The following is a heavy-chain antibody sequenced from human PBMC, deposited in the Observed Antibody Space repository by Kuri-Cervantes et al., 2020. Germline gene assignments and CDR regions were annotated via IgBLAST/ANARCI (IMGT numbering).Heavy chain of an antibody. CDR1: GGSISSSSYY. J-gene: IGHJ4*02. Sequence: SETLSFTCTVTGGSISSSSYYWGWIRQPPGKGLEWIGSIYYSGSTYYNPSLKSRVTISVDTSKNQFSLKLSSVTAADTAVYYCARGRSKDYFDYWGQGTLVTVSS. V-gene: IGHV4-39*01. CDR3: ARGRSKDYFDY. CDR2: IYYSGST.